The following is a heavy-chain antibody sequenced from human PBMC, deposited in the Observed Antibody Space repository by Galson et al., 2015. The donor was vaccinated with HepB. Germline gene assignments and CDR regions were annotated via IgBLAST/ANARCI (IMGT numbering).Heavy chain of an antibody. Sequence: SVKVSCKASGYAFNVYDIHWLRQAPGQRLEWMGWINGGNDNTRYSQKFQGRVTFSKETSASTAYMELSSLGSEDTAIYYCARTGAQFGSGSFSWDFWGQGTLVTVSA. J-gene: IGHJ4*02. V-gene: IGHV1-3*01. CDR1: GYAFNVYD. D-gene: IGHD3-10*01. CDR3: ARTGAQFGSGSFSWDF. CDR2: INGGNDNT.